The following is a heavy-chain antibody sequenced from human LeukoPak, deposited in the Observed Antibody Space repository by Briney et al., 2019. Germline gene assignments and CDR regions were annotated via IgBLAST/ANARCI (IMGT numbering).Heavy chain of an antibody. V-gene: IGHV3-30*04. CDR1: GFTFSSYA. D-gene: IGHD2-15*01. CDR3: ARGHCSGGGCLLDY. Sequence: PGRSLRLSCAASGFTFSSYAMHWVRQAPGKGLEWVAVISYDGSNKYYADSVKGRFTISRDNSKNTLYLQMNSLRAEDTAVYYCARGHCSGGGCLLDYWGQGTLVTVSS. J-gene: IGHJ4*02. CDR2: ISYDGSNK.